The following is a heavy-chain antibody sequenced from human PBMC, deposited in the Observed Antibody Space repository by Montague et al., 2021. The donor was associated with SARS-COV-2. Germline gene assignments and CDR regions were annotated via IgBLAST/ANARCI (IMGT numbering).Heavy chain of an antibody. CDR1: GGSISSGGYY. J-gene: IGHJ5*02. V-gene: IGHV4-31*03. Sequence: TLSLTCTVSGGSISSGGYYWSWIRQHPGKGLEWIGYIYYSGSTYYNPTLKSRLTISVDTSKNRFSLKLSSVTAADTAMYYCARARVVVPTPRSCFDPWGQGTLVTVSS. CDR3: ARARVVVPTPRSCFDP. D-gene: IGHD2-2*01. CDR2: IYYSGST.